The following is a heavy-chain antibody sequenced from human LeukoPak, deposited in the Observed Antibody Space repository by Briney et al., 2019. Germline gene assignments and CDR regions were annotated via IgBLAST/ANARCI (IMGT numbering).Heavy chain of an antibody. CDR1: GGTFSSYA. CDR2: IIPIFGTA. Sequence: ASVKVSCKASGGTFSSYAISWVRQAPGQGLEWMGGIIPIFGTANYAQKFQGRVTITADESTSTAYMELSSLRSEDTAVYYCARGALVAASLDNWFDPWGQGTLVTVSS. V-gene: IGHV1-69*13. J-gene: IGHJ5*02. D-gene: IGHD2-15*01. CDR3: ARGALVAASLDNWFDP.